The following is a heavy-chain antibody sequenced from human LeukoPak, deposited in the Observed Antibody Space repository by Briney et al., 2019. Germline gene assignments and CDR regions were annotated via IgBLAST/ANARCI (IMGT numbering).Heavy chain of an antibody. Sequence: GGSLRLSCVGSGFTFDKFYMSWARQAPGKGLEWVAQINQDGSGKYYVDSVRGRFTISRDYARTSVYLQMDSLSADDTAVYYCAREQWWRLDYWGQGTLVTVSS. CDR1: GFTFDKFY. D-gene: IGHD2-21*02. CDR2: INQDGSGK. J-gene: IGHJ4*02. CDR3: AREQWWRLDY. V-gene: IGHV3-7*01.